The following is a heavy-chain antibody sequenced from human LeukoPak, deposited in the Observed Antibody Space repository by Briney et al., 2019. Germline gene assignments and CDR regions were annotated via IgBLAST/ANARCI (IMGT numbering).Heavy chain of an antibody. Sequence: ASVKVSCKASGYTFTNYAMNWVRQAPGQGLEWMGWINTNTGNPTYAQGFTGRFVFSLDTSVSTSYLRISSLKVEDTAVYYCARDPPPPYSCIWYLDAFDIWGQGTVVTVSS. CDR1: GYTFTNYA. J-gene: IGHJ3*02. CDR3: ARDPPPPYSCIWYLDAFDI. V-gene: IGHV7-4-1*02. CDR2: INTNTGNP. D-gene: IGHD6-13*01.